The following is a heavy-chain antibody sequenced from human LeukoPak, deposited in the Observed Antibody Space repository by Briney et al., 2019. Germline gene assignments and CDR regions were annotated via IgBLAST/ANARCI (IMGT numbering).Heavy chain of an antibody. J-gene: IGHJ4*02. D-gene: IGHD2-2*02. Sequence: ASVKVSCKASGYTFTSYGISWVRQAPGQGLEWMGWISAYNGNTNYAQKLQGRVTMTTDTSTSTAYMELRSLRSDDTAVYYCAREDIYVPAAIPFDYWGQGTLVTVSS. CDR2: ISAYNGNT. CDR1: GYTFTSYG. V-gene: IGHV1-18*01. CDR3: AREDIYVPAAIPFDY.